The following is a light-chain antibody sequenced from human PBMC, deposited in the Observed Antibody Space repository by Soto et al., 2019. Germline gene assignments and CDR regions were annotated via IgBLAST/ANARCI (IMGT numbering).Light chain of an antibody. Sequence: QSALTQPRSVSGSPGQSVTISCTGTSSDIGVYNYVSWYQQYPGKAPKLIIYDVRKRPSGVPDRFSASKSGNTASLTISGLQAEDEADYHCCSYAGTYSWVFGGGTKVTVL. CDR1: SSDIGVYNY. J-gene: IGLJ3*02. V-gene: IGLV2-11*01. CDR2: DVR. CDR3: CSYAGTYSWV.